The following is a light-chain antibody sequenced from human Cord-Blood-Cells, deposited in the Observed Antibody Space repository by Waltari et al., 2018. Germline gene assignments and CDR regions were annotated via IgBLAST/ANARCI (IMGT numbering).Light chain of an antibody. Sequence: DIVMTQSPDSLAVSLGERATINCKSSQSVLYSSNNKNYLAWYQQKPGQHPKLLIYWASTXXXXXXXRFSGSGSGTDFTLTISSLQAEDVAVYYCQQYYSTPRTFGPGTKVDIK. CDR1: QSVLYSSNNKNY. CDR2: WAS. J-gene: IGKJ3*01. CDR3: QQYYSTPRT. V-gene: IGKV4-1*01.